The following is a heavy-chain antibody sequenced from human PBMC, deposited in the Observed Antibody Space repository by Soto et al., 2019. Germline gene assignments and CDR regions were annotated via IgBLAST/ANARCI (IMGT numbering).Heavy chain of an antibody. CDR1: GGTFSSYA. D-gene: IGHD1-26*01. Sequence: QVQLVQSGAEVKKPGSSVKVSCKASGGTFSSYAISWVRQAPGQGLEWMGGIIPIFGTANYAQKFQGRVTITADESTSTVYMERSCRGSGDGAVDYCAGDNGGGGGSYYGRGGFDYWGQGTLVTVSS. J-gene: IGHJ4*02. CDR3: AGDNGGGGGSYYGRGGFDY. V-gene: IGHV1-69*01. CDR2: IIPIFGTA.